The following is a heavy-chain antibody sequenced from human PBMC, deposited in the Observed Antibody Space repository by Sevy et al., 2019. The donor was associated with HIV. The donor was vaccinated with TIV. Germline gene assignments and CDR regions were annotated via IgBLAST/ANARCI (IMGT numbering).Heavy chain of an antibody. D-gene: IGHD4-4*01. Sequence: GGSLRLSCAASGFTFSNYAMHWVRQGPDKGLEWVAGISYDGSNTYYADSVKGRFTISRDNSKNTLYLQMNSLRAEDTAVYYCAARLHVAAFDIWGQGTMVTVSS. CDR1: GFTFSNYA. CDR2: ISYDGSNT. V-gene: IGHV3-30*03. J-gene: IGHJ3*02. CDR3: AARLHVAAFDI.